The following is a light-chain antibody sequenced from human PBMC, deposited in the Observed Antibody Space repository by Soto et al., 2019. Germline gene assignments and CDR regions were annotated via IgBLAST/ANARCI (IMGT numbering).Light chain of an antibody. Sequence: SVLTQSPGTLSLSPGERATLSCRASQSVSSSYLAWYQQKPGQAPRLLIYGVSSRATGIPDRFSGSGSGTDFTLTISRLEPEDFAVYYCQQYGSSPAISFGQGTRLEVK. V-gene: IGKV3-20*01. CDR2: GVS. CDR1: QSVSSSY. CDR3: QQYGSSPAIS. J-gene: IGKJ5*01.